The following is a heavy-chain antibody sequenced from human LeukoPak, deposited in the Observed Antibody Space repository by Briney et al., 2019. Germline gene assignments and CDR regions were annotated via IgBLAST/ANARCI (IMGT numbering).Heavy chain of an antibody. J-gene: IGHJ4*02. CDR3: AKGDVDSPMNFYH. V-gene: IGHV3-43*01. CDR1: GFMFDDYT. Sequence: PGGSLRLSSAASGFMFDDYTMHWVRQAPGQGLEWVSLITWGGGSRYYAVSVKGRFTVSRDNSKNSLYLQMNSLRTEDTALYYCAKGDVDSPMNFYHWGQGTLVTVSS. D-gene: IGHD5-18*01. CDR2: ITWGGGSR.